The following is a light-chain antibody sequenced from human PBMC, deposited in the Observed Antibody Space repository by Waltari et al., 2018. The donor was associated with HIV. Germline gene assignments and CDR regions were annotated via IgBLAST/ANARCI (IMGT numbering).Light chain of an antibody. J-gene: IGLJ1*01. CDR1: SSNIGNNY. CDR3: GTWDSSLSSYV. CDR2: ENN. Sequence: QSVLTQSPTVSAAPGQKVTISCSGSSSNIGNNYESWYQQPPGTAPKLLIYENNKRPSGIPDRFSGSKSGTSATLGITGLQTGDEADYYCGTWDSSLSSYVFGTGTKVTVL. V-gene: IGLV1-51*02.